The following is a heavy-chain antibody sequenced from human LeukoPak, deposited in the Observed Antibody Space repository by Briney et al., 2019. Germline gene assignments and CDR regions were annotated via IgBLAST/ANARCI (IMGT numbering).Heavy chain of an antibody. J-gene: IGHJ6*02. CDR2: ISYDGTNK. CDR1: GFTFTTYA. CDR3: ARELNHCIVDV. V-gene: IGHV3-30-3*01. Sequence: GGSLRLSCAASGFTFTTYAMHWVRQAPGKGLEWVAVISYDGTNKYYADSVKGRFTISRDNSKNTLYLQMNSLRGEDTAVYYCARELNHCIVDVWGQGTTVTVSS. D-gene: IGHD1-14*01.